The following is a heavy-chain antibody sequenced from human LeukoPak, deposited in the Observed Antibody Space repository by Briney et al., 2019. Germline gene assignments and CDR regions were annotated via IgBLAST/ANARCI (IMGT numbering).Heavy chain of an antibody. Sequence: PGGSLRLSCAASGFTFSNYVIHWVRQAPGKGLEWVAIISYDGSNENYADSVKGRFTISRDNSKNTLFLQMNSLRPEDTAVYYCARDRMGSADFWSGYYTGTFDYWGQGTLVTVSS. D-gene: IGHD3-3*01. V-gene: IGHV3-30*03. CDR1: GFTFSNYV. CDR3: ARDRMGSADFWSGYYTGTFDY. J-gene: IGHJ4*02. CDR2: ISYDGSNE.